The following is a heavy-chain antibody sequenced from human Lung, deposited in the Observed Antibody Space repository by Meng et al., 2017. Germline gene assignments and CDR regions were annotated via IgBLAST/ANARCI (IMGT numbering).Heavy chain of an antibody. CDR2: INAGNGNT. D-gene: IGHD6-13*01. CDR1: GYTFTNYA. Sequence: QVQLVQSGAEVKKSGASVKVFCKASGYTFTNYAMHWVRQAPGQRLEWMGWINAGNGNTKYSQKFQGRVTITRDTSASTAYMELSSLRSEDTAVYYCARSKSIAAAGGYWGQGTLVPSPQ. CDR3: ARSKSIAAAGGY. J-gene: IGHJ4*02. V-gene: IGHV1-3*01.